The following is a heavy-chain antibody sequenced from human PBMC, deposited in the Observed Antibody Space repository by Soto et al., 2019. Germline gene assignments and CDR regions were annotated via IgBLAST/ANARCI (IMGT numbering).Heavy chain of an antibody. V-gene: IGHV1-3*01. CDR1: GYTFTSYA. CDR3: ARDQTTKVNFGH. CDR2: INAGNGNT. J-gene: IGHJ1*01. Sequence: QVQLVQSGAEVKKPGASVKVSCKASGYTFTSYAMHWVRQAPGQRLEWMGWINAGNGNTKYSQKFQGRVTITRDTSASTASMELKRLRSEDTAVYYCARDQTTKVNFGHRGQATLVTVSS. D-gene: IGHD4-17*01.